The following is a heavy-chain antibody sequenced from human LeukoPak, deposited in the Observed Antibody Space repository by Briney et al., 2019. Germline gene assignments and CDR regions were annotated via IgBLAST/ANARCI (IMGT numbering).Heavy chain of an antibody. J-gene: IGHJ4*02. Sequence: SETLSLTCAVYGGSFSGYYWSWIRQPPGKGLEWIGEINHSGSTNYNPSLKSRVTISVDTSKNQFSLKLSSVTAADTAVYYCARDGYGSGSYWGQGTLVTVSS. CDR1: GGSFSGYY. CDR2: INHSGST. CDR3: ARDGYGSGSY. V-gene: IGHV4-34*01. D-gene: IGHD3-10*01.